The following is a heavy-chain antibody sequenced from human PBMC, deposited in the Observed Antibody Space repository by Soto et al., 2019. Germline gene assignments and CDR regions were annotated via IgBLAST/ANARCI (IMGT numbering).Heavy chain of an antibody. D-gene: IGHD3-22*01. CDR2: IDPSDSYT. CDR1: GYSFTSYW. J-gene: IGHJ5*02. V-gene: IGHV5-10-1*01. CDR3: ALKTNYYDSSGFWFDP. Sequence: PGESLKISCKGSGYSFTSYWISWVRQMPGKGLEWMGRIDPSDSYTNYSPSFQGHVTISADKSISTAYLQRSSLKASDTAMYYCALKTNYYDSSGFWFDPWGQGTLVTVSS.